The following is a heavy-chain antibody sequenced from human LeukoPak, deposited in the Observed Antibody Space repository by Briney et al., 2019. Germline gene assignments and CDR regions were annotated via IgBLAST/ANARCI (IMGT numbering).Heavy chain of an antibody. CDR3: ARVADYFDSSGYNL. D-gene: IGHD3-22*01. CDR1: GFTFSNYW. V-gene: IGHV3-7*01. J-gene: IGHJ5*02. CDR2: IKQDGSEK. Sequence: PGGSLRLSCAASGFTFSNYWMSWVRQAPGKGLEWVANIKQDGSEKYYVDSVKGRFTISRDNAKNSLYLQMNSLRAEDTAVYYCARVADYFDSSGYNLWGQGTLVTVFS.